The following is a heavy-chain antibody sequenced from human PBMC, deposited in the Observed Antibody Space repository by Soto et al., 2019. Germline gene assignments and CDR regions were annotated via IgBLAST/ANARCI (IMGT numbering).Heavy chain of an antibody. J-gene: IGHJ5*02. D-gene: IGHD3-10*01. Sequence: RYLRLSCAGSGFTFSTFDIHWVRQAPGKGLEWVSGIGTLSDTFYAASVQGRFTISRQNAKNSVYLQMNSLRAGDTAFYYCARGRSFSYDSTPPPMFDPWGQGTLVTVSS. V-gene: IGHV3-13*01. CDR1: GFTFSTFD. CDR2: IGTLSDT. CDR3: ARGRSFSYDSTPPPMFDP.